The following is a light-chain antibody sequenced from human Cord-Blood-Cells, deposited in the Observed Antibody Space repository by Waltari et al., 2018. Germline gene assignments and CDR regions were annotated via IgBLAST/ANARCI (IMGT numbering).Light chain of an antibody. Sequence: QSALTQPASVSGSPGQSITISCTGTSSDVGGYNHVSWYQHHPGKAPKLMIYDVSNRPSGVSNRFTGSKSGNTASLTISGLQAEDEADYYCSSYTSSSTLVFGTGTKVTVL. V-gene: IGLV2-14*03. J-gene: IGLJ1*01. CDR3: SSYTSSSTLV. CDR1: SSDVGGYNH. CDR2: DVS.